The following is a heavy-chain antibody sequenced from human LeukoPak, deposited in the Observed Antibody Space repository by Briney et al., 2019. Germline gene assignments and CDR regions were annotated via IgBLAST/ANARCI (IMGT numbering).Heavy chain of an antibody. J-gene: IGHJ6*03. CDR1: GFTFSSYT. CDR2: ISSSSSYI. D-gene: IGHD6-19*01. V-gene: IGHV3-21*01. Sequence: GGSLRLSCAASGFTFSSYTMNWVRQAPGKGLEWVSSISSSSSYIYYADSVKGRFTISRDNAKNSLYLQMNSLRAEDTAVYYCARDWIAVAGSYYYYYMDVWGKGTTVTVSS. CDR3: ARDWIAVAGSYYYYYMDV.